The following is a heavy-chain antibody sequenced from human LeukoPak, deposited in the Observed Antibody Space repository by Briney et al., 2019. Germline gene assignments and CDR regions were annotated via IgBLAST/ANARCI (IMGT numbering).Heavy chain of an antibody. CDR3: VAARVISIWYFNL. J-gene: IGHJ2*01. Sequence: SETLSLTCTVSGGSISSGNYYWGWIRQPPVKGLEWIGNIYHSGATYYNPSLKSRVTMSADTSKNQFSLKVTSVTAADTALYYCVAARVISIWYFNLWGRGTLLTVSS. CDR1: GGSISSGNYY. D-gene: IGHD3-22*01. V-gene: IGHV4-39*01. CDR2: IYHSGAT.